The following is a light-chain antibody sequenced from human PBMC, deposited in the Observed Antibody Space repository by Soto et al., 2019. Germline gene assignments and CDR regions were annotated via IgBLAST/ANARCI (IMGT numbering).Light chain of an antibody. J-gene: IGKJ5*01. CDR3: QQYNSYPIT. CDR2: KAS. CDR1: QSISSW. V-gene: IGKV1-5*03. Sequence: DIQMTQSPSTLSASVGDRVTITCRASQSISSWLAWYQQEPGKAPKILIYKASSLESGVPSRFSGSGSGTEFTLTISSLQPDDFATYYCQQYNSYPITFGQGTRREIK.